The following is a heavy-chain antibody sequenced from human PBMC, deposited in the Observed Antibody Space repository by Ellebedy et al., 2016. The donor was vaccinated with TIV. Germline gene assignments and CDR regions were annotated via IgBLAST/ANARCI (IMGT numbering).Heavy chain of an antibody. CDR2: MGFGTANI. Sequence: GGSLRLSCAASGFTFSSYAMSWVRQSPGKGLEWVAVMGFGTANIYYAAAVKGRFTISRDNSKNTLYLQMNSLRAEDTAVYYCASLGKRYGGGMDVWGQGTTVTVSS. V-gene: IGHV3-33*08. CDR1: GFTFSSYA. J-gene: IGHJ6*02. D-gene: IGHD3-16*01. CDR3: ASLGKRYGGGMDV.